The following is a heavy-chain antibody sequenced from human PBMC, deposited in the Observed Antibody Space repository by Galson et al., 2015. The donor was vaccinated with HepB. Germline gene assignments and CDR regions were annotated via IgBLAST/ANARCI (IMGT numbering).Heavy chain of an antibody. J-gene: IGHJ6*02. D-gene: IGHD3-22*01. CDR1: GYRFSTYW. V-gene: IGHV5-51*01. CDR3: ARRQIYGSGFYGMDV. CDR2: VYPGASDT. Sequence: QSGAEVKKPGESLKISCKGSGYRFSTYWIGWVRQLPGRGLEWMGGVYPGASDTRYSPSFQGQVTISADKSINTAYLQWSSLEASDTAMYYCARRQIYGSGFYGMDVWGQGTTVTVSS.